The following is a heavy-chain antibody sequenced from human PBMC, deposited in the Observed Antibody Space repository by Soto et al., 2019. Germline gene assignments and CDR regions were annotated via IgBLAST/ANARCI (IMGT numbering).Heavy chain of an antibody. CDR3: AKCAGSGWYPDY. D-gene: IGHD6-19*01. J-gene: IGHJ4*02. Sequence: EVQLLESAGGLVQPGGSLSLSCAASGFTFSSYAMRWVRQAPGKGLEWVSAISGSGANTYYADSVKGRFTSSRDNSKNTLFLQLNSLRAEDTAVYYCAKCAGSGWYPDYWGQGTLVTVSS. CDR1: GFTFSSYA. V-gene: IGHV3-23*01. CDR2: ISGSGANT.